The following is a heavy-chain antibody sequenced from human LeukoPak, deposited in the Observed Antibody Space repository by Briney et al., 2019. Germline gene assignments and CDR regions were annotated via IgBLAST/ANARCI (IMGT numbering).Heavy chain of an antibody. D-gene: IGHD2-2*01. CDR3: ARASSTSCYY. J-gene: IGHJ4*02. Sequence: PGGSLRLSCAASGFTFSSYWMHWVRQAPGKGLVWVSRINSDGSSINYADSVKGRFTISRDNAKNTLYPQMNSLRVEDTAVYYCARASSTSCYYWGQGTLVTVSS. CDR1: GFTFSSYW. CDR2: INSDGSSI. V-gene: IGHV3-74*01.